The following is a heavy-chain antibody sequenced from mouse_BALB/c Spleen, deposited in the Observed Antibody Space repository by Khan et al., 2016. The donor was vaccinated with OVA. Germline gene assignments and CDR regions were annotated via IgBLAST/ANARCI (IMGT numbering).Heavy chain of an antibody. CDR3: AKLRVFYFDY. V-gene: IGHV2-3*01. J-gene: IGHJ2*01. CDR1: GFSLTSNG. CDR2: IWGDGSI. Sequence: QVQLKESGPGLVAPSQSLSITCTVSGFSLTSNGVSWVRQPPGKGLEWLGVIWGDGSINYHSVLKSRLSISKDNSKSQVFLKLNSLQTDYTATYYCAKLRVFYFDYWGQGTTRTVAS.